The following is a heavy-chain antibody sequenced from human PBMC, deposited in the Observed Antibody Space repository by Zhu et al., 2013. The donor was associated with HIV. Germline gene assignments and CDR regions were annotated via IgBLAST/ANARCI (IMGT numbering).Heavy chain of an antibody. D-gene: IGHD6-6*01. J-gene: IGHJ6*03. CDR2: SSAYNGDT. V-gene: IGHV1-18*01. CDR1: GYIFSTHG. Sequence: QVQLVQSGAEVKKPGDSVKVSCTTSGYIFSTHGITWVRQAPGQGLEWMGWSSAYNGDTIYAQKFQDRVTMTTDTSTSTAYMELRSLRSDDTAVYYCARDPALTTARPNYYYYMDVWGKGTTVTVSS. CDR3: ARDPALTTARPNYYYYMDV.